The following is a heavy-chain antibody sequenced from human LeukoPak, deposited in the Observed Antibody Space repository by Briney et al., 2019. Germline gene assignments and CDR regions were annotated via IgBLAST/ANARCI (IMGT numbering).Heavy chain of an antibody. CDR3: ARPGYYYGMDV. V-gene: IGHV3-48*03. CDR1: GLTLSRNE. CDR2: ISSSGSSI. Sequence: GGSLRLSCAASGLTLSRNEMNWVRQAPGKGLGWVSYISSSGSSIYYADSVKGRFTISRDNAKNSLYLQMNSLRAEDTAVYYCARPGYYYGMDVWGQGTTVTVSS. J-gene: IGHJ6*02. D-gene: IGHD3-10*01.